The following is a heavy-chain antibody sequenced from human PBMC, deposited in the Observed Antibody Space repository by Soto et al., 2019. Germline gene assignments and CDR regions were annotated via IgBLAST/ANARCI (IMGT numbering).Heavy chain of an antibody. CDR1: GFTFSSYG. V-gene: IGHV3-30*18. Sequence: QVQLVDSGGGVVQPGRSLRLSCAASGFTFSSYGMHWVRQASGKGLEWVAVISYDGSNKYYAASVKGRFTISRDNSKNTLYLQMNRLRAEDTAVYYCAEGGRWLLHGLDSWGQGTLVTVSS. CDR3: AEGGRWLLHGLDS. D-gene: IGHD3-16*01. J-gene: IGHJ4*02. CDR2: ISYDGSNK.